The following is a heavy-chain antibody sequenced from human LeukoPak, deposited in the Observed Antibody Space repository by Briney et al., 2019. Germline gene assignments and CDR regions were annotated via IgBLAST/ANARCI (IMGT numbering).Heavy chain of an antibody. D-gene: IGHD5-18*01. V-gene: IGHV1-24*01. CDR2: FDPEDGET. J-gene: IGHJ4*02. CDR3: ATEGPLGDTAMVEWTDY. Sequence: GASVKDSCKVSGYTLTELSMHWVRQAPGKGLEWMGGFDPEDGETIYAQKFQGRVTMTEDTSTDTAYMELSSLRSEDTAVYYCATEGPLGDTAMVEWTDYWGQGTLVTVSS. CDR1: GYTLTELS.